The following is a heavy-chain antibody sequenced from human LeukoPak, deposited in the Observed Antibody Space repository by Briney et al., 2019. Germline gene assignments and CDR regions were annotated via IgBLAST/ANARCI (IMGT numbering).Heavy chain of an antibody. Sequence: ASVKVSCKASGYTFTGYYMHWVRQAPGQGLEWMGRINPNSGGTNYAQKLQGRVTMTTDTSTSTAYMELRSLRSDDTAVYYCARAGGLERPNYWGQGTLVTVSS. CDR3: ARAGGLERPNY. CDR2: INPNSGGT. CDR1: GYTFTGYY. D-gene: IGHD1-1*01. J-gene: IGHJ4*02. V-gene: IGHV1-2*06.